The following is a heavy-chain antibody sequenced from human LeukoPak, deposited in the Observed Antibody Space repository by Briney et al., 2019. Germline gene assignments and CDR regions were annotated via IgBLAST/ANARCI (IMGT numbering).Heavy chain of an antibody. V-gene: IGHV4-59*01. J-gene: IGHJ5*02. D-gene: IGHD3-22*01. CDR2: IYYRGST. Sequence: PSETLSLTCTVSGGSISSYYWSWIRQPPGKGLEWIGYIYYRGSTNYNPSLKSRVTISVDTSKNQFSLKLSSVTAADTAVYYCARTVYYYDSSGYPKGWFDPWGQGTLVTVSS. CDR3: ARTVYYYDSSGYPKGWFDP. CDR1: GGSISSYY.